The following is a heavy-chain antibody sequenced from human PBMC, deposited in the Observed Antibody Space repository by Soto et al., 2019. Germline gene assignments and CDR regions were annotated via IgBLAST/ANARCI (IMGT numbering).Heavy chain of an antibody. D-gene: IGHD3-10*01. CDR2: INGDGTGT. J-gene: IGHJ4*02. CDR3: GRGASGSSALDY. Sequence: EVQLVESGGGLVQPGGSLRLSCAASGFTFSNYWMHRVRQAPGKGLVWVSRINGDGTGTNYADAVKGQFTISRDNAKNTLHLQMTRLRAEETAVYYGGRGASGSSALDYWGQGTLVTVSS. V-gene: IGHV3-74*01. CDR1: GFTFSNYW.